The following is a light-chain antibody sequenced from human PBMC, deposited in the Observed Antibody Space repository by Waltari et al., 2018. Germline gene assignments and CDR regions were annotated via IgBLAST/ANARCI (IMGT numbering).Light chain of an antibody. CDR2: GAS. CDR1: QSVSRD. V-gene: IGKV3-15*01. CDR3: QQYNDWPLT. Sequence: EIVMTQSPATLSVSPGEGATLSFRASQSVSRDLAWYQQKPGQAPRLLISGASTRATDIPVRFTGSGSGTDFTLTITSLQSGDVAVYYCQQYNDWPLTFGGGTKVEIK. J-gene: IGKJ4*01.